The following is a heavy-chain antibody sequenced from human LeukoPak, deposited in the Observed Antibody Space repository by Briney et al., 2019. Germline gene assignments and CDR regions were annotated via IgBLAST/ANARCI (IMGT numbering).Heavy chain of an antibody. CDR1: GFTVSSNY. V-gene: IGHV3-20*04. J-gene: IGHJ4*02. Sequence: PGGSLRLSCAASGFTVSSNYMSWVRQAPGKRLEWVSGIFWNGGKITYADSVKGRFTISRDNARNSLYLQMNSLRAEDTALYYCARDLAADRRGYFDRWGQGTLVIVSS. CDR3: ARDLAADRRGYFDR. D-gene: IGHD6-13*01. CDR2: IFWNGGKI.